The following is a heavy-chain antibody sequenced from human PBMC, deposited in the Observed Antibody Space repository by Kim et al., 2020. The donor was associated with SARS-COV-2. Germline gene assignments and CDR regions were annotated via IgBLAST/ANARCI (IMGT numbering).Heavy chain of an antibody. D-gene: IGHD3-9*01. CDR2: ISGSITDT. V-gene: IGHV3-23*01. CDR3: ATDLLYFPGSGYFYS. CDR1: GFTFSDHA. J-gene: IGHJ4*03. Sequence: GGSLRLSCAASGFTFSDHAMSWVRRAPGKGLEWVSGISGSITDTKYADSVRGRFTISRDNSKNTLFLQMDSLRIDDTAVYYCATDLLYFPGSGYFYSWG.